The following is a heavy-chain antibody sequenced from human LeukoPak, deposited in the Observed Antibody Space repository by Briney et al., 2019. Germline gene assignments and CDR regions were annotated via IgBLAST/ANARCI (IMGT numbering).Heavy chain of an antibody. D-gene: IGHD2-21*02. CDR1: GFTFTRYA. V-gene: IGHV3-30*18. CDR3: VKRGGGDHGLDV. Sequence: GGSLRLSCAASGFTFTRYAIHWVRQPPGEGPECVAVISFDGSKVYYADSVKGRFTISRDDSKNTAYLQMNSLRLEDTAMYYCVKRGGGDHGLDVWGQGTTVTVSS. CDR2: ISFDGSKV. J-gene: IGHJ6*02.